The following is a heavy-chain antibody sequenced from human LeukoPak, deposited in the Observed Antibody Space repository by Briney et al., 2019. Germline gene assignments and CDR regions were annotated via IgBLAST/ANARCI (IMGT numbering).Heavy chain of an antibody. Sequence: GGSLRLSCATSGFTLSNYSMNWVRQAPGKGLEWVAFISSSSSYIFYADSLKGRFTISRDNAKNSLYLQMNSLRADDTAVYYCARDLAYGDDGLWGQGTLVTVSS. D-gene: IGHD4-17*01. CDR1: GFTLSNYS. CDR2: ISSSSSYI. V-gene: IGHV3-21*01. CDR3: ARDLAYGDDGL. J-gene: IGHJ4*02.